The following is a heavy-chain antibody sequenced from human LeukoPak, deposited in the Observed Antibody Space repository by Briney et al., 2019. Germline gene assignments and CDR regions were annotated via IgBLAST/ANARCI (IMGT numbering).Heavy chain of an antibody. CDR2: ISGSGGST. V-gene: IGHV3-23*01. J-gene: IGHJ4*02. CDR1: GFTSSSYA. D-gene: IGHD2-15*01. Sequence: GGSLRLSCAASGFTSSSYAMSWVRQVPGKGLEWVSAISGSGGSTYYADSVKGRSTISRDNSKNTLYLQMNSLRAEDTAVYYCASHPRGLLLYYFDYWGQGTLVTVSS. CDR3: ASHPRGLLLYYFDY.